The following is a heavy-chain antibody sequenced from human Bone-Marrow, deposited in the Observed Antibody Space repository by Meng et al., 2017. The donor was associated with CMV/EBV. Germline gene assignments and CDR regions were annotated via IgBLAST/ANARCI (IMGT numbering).Heavy chain of an antibody. CDR1: GFIFSSYS. J-gene: IGHJ6*02. V-gene: IGHV3-21*01. CDR3: ARDSAAWGGMDV. CDR2: ISSSSSYI. Sequence: GGSLRLSCAASGFIFSSYSMNWVRQAPGKGLEWVSSISSSSSYIYYADSVKGRFTISRDNAKNSLYLQMNSLRAEDTAVYYCARDSAAWGGMDVWGQGTTVTVSS. D-gene: IGHD6-13*01.